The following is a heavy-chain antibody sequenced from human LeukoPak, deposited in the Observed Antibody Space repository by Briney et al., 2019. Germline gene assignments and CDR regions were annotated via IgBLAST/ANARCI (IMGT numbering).Heavy chain of an antibody. CDR1: GLSLSNARMG. Sequence: ESGTTLVNPTETLTLTCTVSGLSLSNARMGVSWIRQPPGKALEWLAHIFSNGEKSYSTSLKSRLTISKDTSKSQVVLTMTNMDPVDTSTYYCARITGYCSGGSCRYFDYWGQGTLVTVSS. CDR3: ARITGYCSGGSCRYFDY. V-gene: IGHV2-26*01. D-gene: IGHD2-15*01. J-gene: IGHJ4*02. CDR2: IFSNGEK.